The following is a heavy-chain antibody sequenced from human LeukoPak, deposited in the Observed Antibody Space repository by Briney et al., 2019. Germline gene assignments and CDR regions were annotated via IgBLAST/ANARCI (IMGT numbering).Heavy chain of an antibody. CDR3: ARGPELEPYYYGMDV. Sequence: PSETLSLTCTVSGGSISSGGYYWSWVRQAPGKGLEWVSVIYSGGSTYYADSVKGRFTISRDNSKNTLYLQMNSLRAEDTAVYYCARGPELEPYYYGMDVWGQGTTVTVSS. CDR1: GGSISSGGYY. J-gene: IGHJ6*02. CDR2: IYSGGST. V-gene: IGHV3-66*01. D-gene: IGHD1-1*01.